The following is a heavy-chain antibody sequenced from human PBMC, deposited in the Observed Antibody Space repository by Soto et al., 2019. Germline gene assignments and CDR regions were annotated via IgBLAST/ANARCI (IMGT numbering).Heavy chain of an antibody. V-gene: IGHV4-59*01. CDR3: AREGNLGRWLQPLDF. CDR1: SISTYY. D-gene: IGHD5-12*01. CDR2: IYYLERT. J-gene: IGHJ4*02. Sequence: SETLSLTCTVDSISTYYWNWIRQPPGKGLEWIGYIYYLERTNYNSSLKSRITMSIDTSKNQFSLRLISVTAADTAIYFCAREGNLGRWLQPLDFWGQGTLVTVSS.